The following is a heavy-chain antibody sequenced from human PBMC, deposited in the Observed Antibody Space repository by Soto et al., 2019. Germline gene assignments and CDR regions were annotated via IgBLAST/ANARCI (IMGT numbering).Heavy chain of an antibody. CDR2: ISYDGSNK. D-gene: IGHD2-15*01. V-gene: IGHV3-30*18. Sequence: GSLRLSCVASGVTFSSYAMSWVRQAPGKGLEWVAVISYDGSNKYYADSVKGRFTISRDNSKNTLYLQMNSLRAEDTAVYYCAKEHCSGGSCYSHYYYGMDVWGQGTTVTVSS. CDR3: AKEHCSGGSCYSHYYYGMDV. J-gene: IGHJ6*02. CDR1: GVTFSSYA.